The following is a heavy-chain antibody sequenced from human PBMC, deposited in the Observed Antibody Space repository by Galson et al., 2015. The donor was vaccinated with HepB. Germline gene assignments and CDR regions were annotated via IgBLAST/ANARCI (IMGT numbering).Heavy chain of an antibody. V-gene: IGHV3-74*01. D-gene: IGHD6-25*01. CDR3: AREYSSVVDAFDI. CDR2: INTDGTTT. J-gene: IGHJ3*02. CDR1: GFTLSSHW. Sequence: SLRLSCAASGFTLSSHWMHWVRQGPGKGLVWVSRINTDGTTTSYADFVKGQFTISRDNSKNTLYLQMNSLRAEDTAVYYCAREYSSVVDAFDIWGQGTMVTASS.